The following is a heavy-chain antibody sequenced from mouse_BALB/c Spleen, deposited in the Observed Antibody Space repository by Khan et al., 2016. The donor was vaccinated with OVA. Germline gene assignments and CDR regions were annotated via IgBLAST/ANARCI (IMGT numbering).Heavy chain of an antibody. CDR3: ARSVTITTVVATDFDY. CDR2: ISYSGRT. Sequence: EVKLLESGPGLVKPSQSLSLTCTVTGYSITSDYAWNWIRQFPGNKLEWVGYISYSGRTSYNPSLKSRISITRDTSTNQFFLQLSSVTTEDTATYYCARSVTITTVVATDFDYWGQGTTLTVSS. V-gene: IGHV3-2*02. J-gene: IGHJ2*01. CDR1: GYSITSDYA. D-gene: IGHD1-1*01.